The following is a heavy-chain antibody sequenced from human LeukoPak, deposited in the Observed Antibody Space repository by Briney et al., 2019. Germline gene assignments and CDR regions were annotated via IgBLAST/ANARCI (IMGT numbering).Heavy chain of an antibody. CDR2: ISYDGSNK. CDR3: ARDIREGVLLWFGELSPDY. J-gene: IGHJ4*02. D-gene: IGHD3-10*01. V-gene: IGHV3-30*04. CDR1: GFTFSSYA. Sequence: GGSLRLSCAASGFTFSSYAMHWVRQAPGKGLEWVAVISYDGSNKYYADSVKGRFTISRDNSKNTLYLQMNSLRAEDTAVYYCARDIREGVLLWFGELSPDYWGQGTLVTVSS.